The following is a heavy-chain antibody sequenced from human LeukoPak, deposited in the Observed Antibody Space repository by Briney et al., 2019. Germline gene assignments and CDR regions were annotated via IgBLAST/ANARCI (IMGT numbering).Heavy chain of an antibody. V-gene: IGHV6-1*01. CDR2: TYYRSKWYN. CDR1: GDSVSSNSAA. CDR3: ASESGYGDYSFDY. J-gene: IGHJ4*02. D-gene: IGHD4-17*01. Sequence: SQTLSLTCDISGDSVSSNSAAWNWIRQSPSRGLEWLGRTYYRSKWYNDYAVSVESRITISPDTSKNQFSLQLNSVTPEDTAVYYCASESGYGDYSFDYWGQGTLVTVSS.